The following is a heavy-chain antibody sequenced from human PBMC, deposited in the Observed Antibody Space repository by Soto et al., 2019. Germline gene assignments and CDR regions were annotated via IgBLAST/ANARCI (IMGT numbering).Heavy chain of an antibody. D-gene: IGHD6-13*01. Sequence: QVQLVESGGGVVQPGRSLRLSCAASGSSFSSYGIPWVRQVPGKGLEWVAVISYDGTYKHYADSVKGRFTFSRDNSKYTVYLQMNSLRAEDTAVYYCAKDRGYYSISWPFYWGQGTLVTVSS. CDR1: GSSFSSYG. V-gene: IGHV3-30*18. CDR2: ISYDGTYK. CDR3: AKDRGYYSISWPFY. J-gene: IGHJ4*02.